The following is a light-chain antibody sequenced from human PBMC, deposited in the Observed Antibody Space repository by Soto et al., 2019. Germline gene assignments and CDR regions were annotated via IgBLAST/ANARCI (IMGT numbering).Light chain of an antibody. Sequence: EIVLTQSPATLSLSPGERATLSCRASQSVSSYLAWYQQKPGQAPRLLIYDASNRATGIPARFSGSGSGTEFTLTISSLQSEDFAIYYCQQYDSWPPYTFGQGTKVEIK. CDR1: QSVSSY. CDR3: QQYDSWPPYT. CDR2: DAS. V-gene: IGKV3-11*01. J-gene: IGKJ2*01.